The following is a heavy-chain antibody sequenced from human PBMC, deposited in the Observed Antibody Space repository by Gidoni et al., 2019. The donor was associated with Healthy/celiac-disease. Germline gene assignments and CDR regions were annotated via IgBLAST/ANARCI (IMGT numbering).Heavy chain of an antibody. CDR1: GFTFSSYA. D-gene: IGHD2-21*02. CDR3: ACSGVVTPSAFDY. J-gene: IGHJ4*02. Sequence: QVQLVESGGGVVQPGRSLRLSCAASGFTFSSYAMHWVRQAPGKGLEWVAVISYDGSNKYYADSVKGRFTISRDNSKNTLYLQMNSLRAEDTAVYYCACSGVVTPSAFDYWGQGTLVTVSS. V-gene: IGHV3-30-3*01. CDR2: ISYDGSNK.